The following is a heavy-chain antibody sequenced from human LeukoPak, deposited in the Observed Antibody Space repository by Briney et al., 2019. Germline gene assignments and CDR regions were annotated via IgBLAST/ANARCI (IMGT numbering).Heavy chain of an antibody. Sequence: SETLSLTCTVSGGSISYYYWSWIRQPAGKGLEWIGRIYSSGSTNYNPSLESRVTMSVDTSKNQFSLKLSSVTAADTAVYFCARVGLAVAGAPFDYWGQGTLATVSS. CDR2: IYSSGST. J-gene: IGHJ4*02. V-gene: IGHV4-4*07. D-gene: IGHD6-19*01. CDR1: GGSISYYY. CDR3: ARVGLAVAGAPFDY.